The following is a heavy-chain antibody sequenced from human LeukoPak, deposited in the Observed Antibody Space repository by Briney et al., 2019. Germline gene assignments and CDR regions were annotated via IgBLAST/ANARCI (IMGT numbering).Heavy chain of an antibody. Sequence: GAPVKVSCKASGGTFSSYAISWVRQAPGQGLEWMGGIIPILGTANYAQKFQGRVTITADESTSTAYMELSSLRSEDTAVYYCARRLRLIDNWFDPWGQGTLVTVSS. D-gene: IGHD5-12*01. J-gene: IGHJ5*02. CDR3: ARRLRLIDNWFDP. CDR1: GGTFSSYA. CDR2: IIPILGTA. V-gene: IGHV1-69*13.